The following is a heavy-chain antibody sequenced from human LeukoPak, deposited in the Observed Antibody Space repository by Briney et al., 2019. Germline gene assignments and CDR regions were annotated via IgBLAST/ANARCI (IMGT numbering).Heavy chain of an antibody. CDR1: GFTFSSYG. V-gene: IGHV3-33*01. J-gene: IGHJ4*02. Sequence: PGRSLRLSCAASGFTFSSYGMHWVRQAPGKGLEWVAVIWYDGSNKYYADSVKGRFTISRDNSKNTLYLQMNSLRAEDTAVYYCARDREGYYDSSGYYVPGYFDYWAREPWSPSPQ. D-gene: IGHD3-22*01. CDR2: IWYDGSNK. CDR3: ARDREGYYDSSGYYVPGYFDY.